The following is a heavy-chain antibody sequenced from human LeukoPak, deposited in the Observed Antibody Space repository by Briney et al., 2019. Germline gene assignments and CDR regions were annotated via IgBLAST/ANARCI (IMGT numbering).Heavy chain of an antibody. CDR2: IYSGGST. Sequence: PGGSLRLSCAASGFTVSSNYMSWVRQAPGKGLEWVSVIYSGGSTYYADSVKGRFTISRDNSKNTLYLQMNSLRAGDTAVYYCAKDIGSNFSFYFDYWGQGTLVTVSS. CDR1: GFTVSSNY. J-gene: IGHJ4*02. CDR3: AKDIGSNFSFYFDY. V-gene: IGHV3-66*01. D-gene: IGHD4-11*01.